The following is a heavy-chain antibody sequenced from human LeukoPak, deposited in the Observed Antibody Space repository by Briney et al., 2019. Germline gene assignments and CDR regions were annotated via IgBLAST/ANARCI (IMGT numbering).Heavy chain of an antibody. J-gene: IGHJ5*02. CDR3: ARVGSGPLGWFDP. Sequence: SETLSLTCTVSGGSISSSSYYWGWIRQPPGKGLEWIGSIYYSGSTYYNPSLKSRVTISVDTSKNQFSLKLSSVTAADTAVYYCARVGSGPLGWFDPWGQGTLVTVSS. CDR1: GGSISSSSYY. V-gene: IGHV4-39*07. CDR2: IYYSGST. D-gene: IGHD2-15*01.